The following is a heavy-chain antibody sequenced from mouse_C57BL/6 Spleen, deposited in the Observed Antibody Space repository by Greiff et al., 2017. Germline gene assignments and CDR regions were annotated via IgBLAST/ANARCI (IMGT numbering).Heavy chain of an antibody. V-gene: IGHV5-17*01. CDR3: ARDPYYYGSSYFDY. J-gene: IGHJ2*01. CDR1: GFTFSDYG. Sequence: EVHLVESGGGLVKPGGSLKLSCAASGFTFSDYGLHLVRQAPEKGLEWVAYISSGSSTIYYADTVKGRFTISRDNAKNTLFLQMTSLRSEDTAMYDCARDPYYYGSSYFDYWGQGTTRTVSS. CDR2: ISSGSSTI. D-gene: IGHD1-1*01.